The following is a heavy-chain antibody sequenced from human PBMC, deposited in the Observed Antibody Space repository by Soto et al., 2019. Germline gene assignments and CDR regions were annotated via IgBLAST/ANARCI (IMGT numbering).Heavy chain of an antibody. Sequence: HPGGSLRLSCAASGFTFSSYAMHWVRQAPGKGLEWVAVISYDGSNKYYADSVKGRFTISRDNSKNTLYLQMNSLRAEDTAVYYCARGAGQLRLGWFDPWGQGTLVTVSS. J-gene: IGHJ5*02. CDR1: GFTFSSYA. CDR2: ISYDGSNK. V-gene: IGHV3-30-3*01. D-gene: IGHD6-25*01. CDR3: ARGAGQLRLGWFDP.